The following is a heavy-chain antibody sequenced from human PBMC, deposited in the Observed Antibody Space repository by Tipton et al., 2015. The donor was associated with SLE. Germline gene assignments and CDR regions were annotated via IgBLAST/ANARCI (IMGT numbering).Heavy chain of an antibody. D-gene: IGHD3-10*01. CDR1: GGSISGSNYY. CDR2: ITNNGNT. Sequence: GLVKPSETLSLTCTVSGGSISGSNYYWDWIRQPPGKGPEWIGRITNNGNTYYIPSLQSRVTMSVDTSKNQFSLNLKSVTGADTAVYYCARFHVKSYYEFDCWGQGTLVTVSS. CDR3: ARFHVKSYYEFDC. J-gene: IGHJ4*02. V-gene: IGHV4-39*07.